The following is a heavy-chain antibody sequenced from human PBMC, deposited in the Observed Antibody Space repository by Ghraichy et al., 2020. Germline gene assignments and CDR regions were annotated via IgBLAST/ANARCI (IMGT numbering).Heavy chain of an antibody. J-gene: IGHJ2*01. Sequence: SETLSLTCAVYGGSFSGYYWSWIRQPPGKGLQWIGEINHSGRTNHNPSLKSRVTISEDTSMTQISLKLSSVTAADTAVYYCARGGSSTWNYPDWYFDLWGRGTLVTVSS. CDR1: GGSFSGYY. V-gene: IGHV4-34*01. D-gene: IGHD1-7*01. CDR2: INHSGRT. CDR3: ARGGSSTWNYPDWYFDL.